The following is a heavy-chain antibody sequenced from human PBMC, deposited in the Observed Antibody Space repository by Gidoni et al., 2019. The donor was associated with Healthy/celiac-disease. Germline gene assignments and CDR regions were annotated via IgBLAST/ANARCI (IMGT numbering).Heavy chain of an antibody. CDR3: AREPGTHPGSFDY. J-gene: IGHJ4*02. Sequence: QVQLQESGPGLVKPSQTMSLTCTVAGGSISSGGDYWIWLRQPPGKGLDWIGYIYYTVSTYYNPSIKSRVTIAVDKYKNQFALKLSSVTAADTAVYYCAREPGTHPGSFDYWGQGTLVTVSS. CDR1: GGSISSGGDY. D-gene: IGHD1-1*01. CDR2: IYYTVST. V-gene: IGHV4-31*03.